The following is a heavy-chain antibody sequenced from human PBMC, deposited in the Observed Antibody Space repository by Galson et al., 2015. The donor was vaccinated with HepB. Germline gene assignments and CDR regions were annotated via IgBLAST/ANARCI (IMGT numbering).Heavy chain of an antibody. V-gene: IGHV3-64D*06. J-gene: IGHJ4*02. CDR3: VRGYSFFLFDY. CDR2: IGTGEHSR. CDR1: GFTFSTYS. Sequence: SLRLSCAASGFTFSTYSMHWVRQAPGKGLEYLSSIGTGEHSRYYADSVKGRFTISRDNSENTVYLQLNSLRLEDTAVYYCVRGYSFFLFDYWGQGTLVTVSS. D-gene: IGHD5-18*01.